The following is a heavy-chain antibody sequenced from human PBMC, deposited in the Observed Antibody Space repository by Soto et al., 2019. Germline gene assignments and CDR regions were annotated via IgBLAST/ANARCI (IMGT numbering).Heavy chain of an antibody. D-gene: IGHD3-10*01. CDR3: ARVPFTMVRARPYYFDY. V-gene: IGHV1-69*01. CDR2: IISIFGTA. CDR1: GGTFSSYA. Sequence: QVQLVQSGAEVKKPGSSVKVSCKASGGTFSSYAISWVRQAPGQGLEWMGGIISIFGTANYAQKFQGRVTITADESTSTAYMELSSLRSEDTAVYYWARVPFTMVRARPYYFDYWGQGTLVTVSS. J-gene: IGHJ4*02.